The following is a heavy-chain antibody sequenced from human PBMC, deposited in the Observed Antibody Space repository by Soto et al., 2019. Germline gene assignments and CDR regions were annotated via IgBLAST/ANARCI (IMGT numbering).Heavy chain of an antibody. J-gene: IGHJ6*01. CDR1: GFTFSSYW. CDR3: ARDLGIGAAGRGYYYYYGMDV. Sequence: EVQLVESGGGLVQPGGSLRLSCAASGFTFSSYWMSWVRQAPGEGLEWVANIKQDGSEKYYEDSVQGRFTISRDNAKNSLSLQMNSLRAEDTAVYYCARDLGIGAAGRGYYYYYGMDVW. CDR2: IKQDGSEK. D-gene: IGHD6-13*01. V-gene: IGHV3-7*03.